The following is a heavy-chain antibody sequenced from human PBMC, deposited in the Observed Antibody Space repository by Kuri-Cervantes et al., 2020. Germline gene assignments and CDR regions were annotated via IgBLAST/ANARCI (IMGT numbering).Heavy chain of an antibody. D-gene: IGHD6-19*01. CDR3: VKDKWTAVSGYFDN. J-gene: IGHJ4*02. CDR1: SSGNYH. Sequence: SSGNYHWNWIRQTPGKGLEWVSGISWNSGSIGYADSVKGRFTISRDNANNSLYLQMNSLRSDDTALYYCVKDKWTAVSGYFDNWGQGTRVTVSS. V-gene: IGHV3-9*01. CDR2: ISWNSGSI.